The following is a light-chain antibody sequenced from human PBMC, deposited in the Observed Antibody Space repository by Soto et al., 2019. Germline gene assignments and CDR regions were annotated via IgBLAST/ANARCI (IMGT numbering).Light chain of an antibody. CDR2: KAS. Sequence: DIQMTQSPSTLSGSVGDRFTITCLASQTISSWLAWYQQKPGKAPKLLIYKASTLKSGVPSRFSGSGSGTEFTLTISSLQPEDFATYYCQPYNSYSEAVGPGTKVDIK. J-gene: IGKJ1*01. CDR3: QPYNSYSEA. V-gene: IGKV1-5*03. CDR1: QTISSW.